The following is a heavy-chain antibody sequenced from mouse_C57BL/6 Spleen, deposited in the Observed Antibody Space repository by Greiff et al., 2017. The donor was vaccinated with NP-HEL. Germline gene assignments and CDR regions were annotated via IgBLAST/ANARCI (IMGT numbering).Heavy chain of an antibody. D-gene: IGHD2-4*01. Sequence: QVQLKQPGAELVKPGASVKLSCKASGYTFTSYWMHWVKQRPGQGLEWIGMIHPNSGSTNYNEKFKSKATLTVDKSSSTAYMQLSSLTSEDSAVYYCARIYYEYEGYWGQGTTLTVSS. V-gene: IGHV1-64*01. J-gene: IGHJ2*01. CDR1: GYTFTSYW. CDR2: IHPNSGST. CDR3: ARIYYEYEGY.